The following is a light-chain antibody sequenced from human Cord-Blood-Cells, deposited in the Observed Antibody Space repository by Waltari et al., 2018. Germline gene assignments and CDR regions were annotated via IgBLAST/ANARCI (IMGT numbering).Light chain of an antibody. CDR2: KGS. CDR1: KLGDKY. J-gene: IGLJ2*01. Sequence: SYELTQPPSVSVSPGQTASITCSGEKLGDKYACCYQQKPGQSPVLVIYKGSKRPSGFPERFSGSKSGNTATLTISGTQAMDEADYYCQAWDSSTVVFGGGTKLTVL. V-gene: IGLV3-1*01. CDR3: QAWDSSTVV.